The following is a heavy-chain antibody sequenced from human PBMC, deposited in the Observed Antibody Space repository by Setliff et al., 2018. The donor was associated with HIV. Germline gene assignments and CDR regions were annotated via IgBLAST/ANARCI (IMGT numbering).Heavy chain of an antibody. Sequence: PGGSLRLSCAASGFTFSSYWMSWVRQAPGKGLEWVANINQDGSEKKYVDSMKGRLTISRDNAKNSLHLQMNSLRADDTAVYYCARQLSNSLESWGQGTPVTVSS. V-gene: IGHV3-7*03. CDR3: ARQLSNSLES. CDR1: GFTFSSYW. J-gene: IGHJ4*02. CDR2: INQDGSEK. D-gene: IGHD1-1*01.